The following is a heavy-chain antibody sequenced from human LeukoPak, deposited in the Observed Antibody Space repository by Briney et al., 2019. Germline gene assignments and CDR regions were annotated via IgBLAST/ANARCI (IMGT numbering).Heavy chain of an antibody. J-gene: IGHJ4*02. CDR3: ARLGAYRLGYSGYEIIDY. CDR1: GFTVSSNY. CDR2: IYSGGST. Sequence: GGSLRLSCAASGFTVSSNYMSWVRQAPGKGLEWVSVIYSGGSTYYADSVKGRFTISRDNSMNTLYLQMNSLRAEDTAVYYCARLGAYRLGYSGYEIIDYWGQGTLVTVSS. D-gene: IGHD5-12*01. V-gene: IGHV3-53*01.